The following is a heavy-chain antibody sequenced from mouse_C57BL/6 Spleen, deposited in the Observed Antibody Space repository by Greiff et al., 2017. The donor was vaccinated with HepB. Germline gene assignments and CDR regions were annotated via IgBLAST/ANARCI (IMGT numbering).Heavy chain of an antibody. CDR1: GYTFTGYW. J-gene: IGHJ3*01. D-gene: IGHD1-1*01. CDR3: AREKNYGTSFAY. CDR2: IFPGSGST. Sequence: VQLVESGAELMKPGASVKLSCKATGYTFTGYWIEWVKQRPGHGLEWIGEIFPGSGSTNYNEKFMGKATFTADTSSNTADMQLSSLTTEDSAIYYCAREKNYGTSFAYWGQGTLVTVSA. V-gene: IGHV1-9*01.